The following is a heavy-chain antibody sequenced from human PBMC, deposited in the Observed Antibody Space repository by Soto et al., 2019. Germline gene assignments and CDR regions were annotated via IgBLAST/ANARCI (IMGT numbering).Heavy chain of an antibody. CDR3: ARVSGSYYDGMDV. CDR2: IYHSGST. Sequence: QVQLQESGPGLVKPSGTLSLTCAVSGGSISSSNWWSWVRQPPGKGLEWIGEIYHSGSTNYNPSHKIRVTISVDKSKNQFSLKLSSVIAADTAVYYCARVSGSYYDGMDVWGQGTTVTVSS. CDR1: GGSISSSNW. D-gene: IGHD1-26*01. V-gene: IGHV4-4*02. J-gene: IGHJ6*02.